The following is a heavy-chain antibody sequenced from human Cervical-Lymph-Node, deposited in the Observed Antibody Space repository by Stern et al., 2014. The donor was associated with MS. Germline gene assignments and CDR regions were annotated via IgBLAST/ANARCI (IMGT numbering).Heavy chain of an antibody. CDR2: ISAYNGNT. D-gene: IGHD1-26*01. V-gene: IGHV1-18*01. Sequence: QDQLVQSGAEVKKPGASVKVSCKASGYTFTSYGISWVRQAPGQGLEWMGWISAYNGNTNYAQKLQGRVTMTTDTSTSTAYMELRSLRSDDTAVYYCARDPVIFIVGGVWFDPWGQGTLVTVSS. CDR1: GYTFTSYG. J-gene: IGHJ5*02. CDR3: ARDPVIFIVGGVWFDP.